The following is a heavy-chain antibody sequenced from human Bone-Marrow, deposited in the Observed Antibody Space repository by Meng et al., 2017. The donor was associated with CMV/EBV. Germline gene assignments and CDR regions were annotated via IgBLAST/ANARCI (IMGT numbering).Heavy chain of an antibody. J-gene: IGHJ4*02. CDR2: IIPIFGTA. CDR3: NHEEGGGGYYFDY. D-gene: IGHD1-14*01. V-gene: IGHV1-69*05. Sequence: SVKVSCKASGGTFSSYAISWVRQAPGQGLEWMGGIIPIFGTANYAQKFQGRVTITTDESTSTAYMELSSLRSEDTAVYYCNHEEGGGGYYFDYWGRGTLVTVSS. CDR1: GGTFSSYA.